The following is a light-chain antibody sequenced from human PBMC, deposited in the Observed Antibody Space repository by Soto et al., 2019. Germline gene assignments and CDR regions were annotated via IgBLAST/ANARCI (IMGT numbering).Light chain of an antibody. J-gene: IGKJ4*01. CDR1: QSISSY. Sequence: DIQMTQSPSSLSASVGDSVTITWRASQSISSYLNWYQQKPGKAPNLLIYAASTLQSGVPSRFSGSGSGTDFALTLSSLQPEDFATYYCQQSYSIPRLTFGGGTKVEIK. V-gene: IGKV1-39*01. CDR3: QQSYSIPRLT. CDR2: AAS.